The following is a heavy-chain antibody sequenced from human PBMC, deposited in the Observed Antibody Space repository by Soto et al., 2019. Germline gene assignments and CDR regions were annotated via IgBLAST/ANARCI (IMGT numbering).Heavy chain of an antibody. D-gene: IGHD7-27*01. CDR2: ISGGGDAA. CDR3: ARKILGSTTRTNYWYFDL. Sequence: EVQVLESGGGLVQPGGSLRLSCAGSGFTFINYAMNWVRQAPGKGLEWVSSISGGGDAAFFPDSMRGRFTISRDNSKNTVTLQMNSLGVDDTAVYYWARKILGSTTRTNYWYFDLWGRGTLVTVSS. V-gene: IGHV3-23*01. CDR1: GFTFINYA. J-gene: IGHJ2*01.